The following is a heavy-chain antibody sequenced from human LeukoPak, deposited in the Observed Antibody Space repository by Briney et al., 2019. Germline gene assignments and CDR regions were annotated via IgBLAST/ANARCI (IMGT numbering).Heavy chain of an antibody. CDR1: GFTFSTYS. J-gene: IGHJ4*02. V-gene: IGHV3-48*01. D-gene: IGHD3-3*01. Sequence: GGSLRLSCSASGFTFSTYSMNWVRQAPGKGLEWVSYISSSSTTIYYADSVKGRFTISRDNAKNSLYLQMNSLRVADTAVYYCTRGPYKDFWSGYSDYWGQGTLVTVSS. CDR3: TRGPYKDFWSGYSDY. CDR2: ISSSSTTI.